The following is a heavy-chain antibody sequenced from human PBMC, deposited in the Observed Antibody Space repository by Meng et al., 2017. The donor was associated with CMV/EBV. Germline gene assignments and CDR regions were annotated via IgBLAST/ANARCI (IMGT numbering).Heavy chain of an antibody. CDR3: PALSRYYGMDV. D-gene: IGHD2-2*01. CDR1: GFTFSSYW. J-gene: IGHJ6*02. V-gene: IGHV3-7*01. Sequence: GGSLRLSCAASGFTFSSYWMSWVRQAPGKGLEWVANIKQDGREKYYVDSVKGRFTISRDNAKNSLYLQMNSLRAEDTAVYYCPALSRYYGMDVWGQGTTVTVSS. CDR2: IKQDGREK.